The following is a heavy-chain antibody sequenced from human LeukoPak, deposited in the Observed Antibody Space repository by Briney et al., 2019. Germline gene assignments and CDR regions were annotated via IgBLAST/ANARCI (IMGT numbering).Heavy chain of an antibody. CDR1: GFTFSSCA. J-gene: IGHJ4*02. Sequence: GGSLRLSCAASGFTFSSCAMNWVRQAPGTGLEWVSSISGSGDNTYYADSVKGRFTISRDNSKNTLYLQTNSLRAEDTAVYYCAKVTLVGATISNAFDYWGQGTLVTVSS. CDR3: AKVTLVGATISNAFDY. V-gene: IGHV3-23*01. CDR2: ISGSGDNT. D-gene: IGHD1-26*01.